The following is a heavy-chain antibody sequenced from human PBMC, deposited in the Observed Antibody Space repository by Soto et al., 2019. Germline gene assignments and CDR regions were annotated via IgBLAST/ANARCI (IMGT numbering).Heavy chain of an antibody. V-gene: IGHV3-33*01. CDR2: IWYDGSNK. Sequence: GSLRLSCAASGFTFSSYGMHWVRQAPGKGLEWVAVIWYDGSNKYYADSVKGRFTISRDNSKNTLYLQMNSLRAEDTAVYYCARDNEATVVTPGPYYGMDVWGQGTTVTVSS. CDR1: GFTFSSYG. CDR3: ARDNEATVVTPGPYYGMDV. J-gene: IGHJ6*02. D-gene: IGHD4-17*01.